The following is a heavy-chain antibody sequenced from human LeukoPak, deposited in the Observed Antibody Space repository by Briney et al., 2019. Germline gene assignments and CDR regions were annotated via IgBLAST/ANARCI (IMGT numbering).Heavy chain of an antibody. CDR1: GGSISSSSFH. J-gene: IGHJ5*02. CDR2: VFHSGST. CDR3: ARGVVVVPAAMNWFDP. V-gene: IGHV4-39*07. Sequence: SETLSLTCTVSGGSISSSSFHWGWIRQPPGKGLEWIGTVFHSGSTYYNPSLESRITISVDTSKNQFSLKLRSVTAADTAVYYCARGVVVVPAAMNWFDPWGQGTLVTVSS. D-gene: IGHD2-2*01.